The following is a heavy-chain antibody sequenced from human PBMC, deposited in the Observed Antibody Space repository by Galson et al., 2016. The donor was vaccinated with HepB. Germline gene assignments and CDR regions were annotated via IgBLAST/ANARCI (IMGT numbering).Heavy chain of an antibody. Sequence: SLRLSCAASGFTFRTSWMSWVRQPPGKGPEWVANINPDGNQTYYVDSVKVRFNISKDNAKNSLYLRMNSLRADDTAVYYCARDPMRFAFDLWGQGTMVTVSS. CDR2: INPDGNQT. V-gene: IGHV3-7*01. CDR1: GFTFRTSW. CDR3: ARDPMRFAFDL. J-gene: IGHJ3*01.